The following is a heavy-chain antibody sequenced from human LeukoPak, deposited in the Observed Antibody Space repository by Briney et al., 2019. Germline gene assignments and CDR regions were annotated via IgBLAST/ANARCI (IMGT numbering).Heavy chain of an antibody. D-gene: IGHD2-15*01. J-gene: IGHJ4*02. V-gene: IGHV3-48*01. Sequence: GGSLRLSCAASGFTFSSYSMNWVRQAPGKGLEWVSYISSSSTIYYADSVKGRFTISRDNSKNTLYLQMNSLRAEDTAVYYCAKDPLVVVVAATLPMPYSSWGQGTLVTVSS. CDR1: GFTFSSYS. CDR3: AKDPLVVVVAATLPMPYSS. CDR2: ISSSSTI.